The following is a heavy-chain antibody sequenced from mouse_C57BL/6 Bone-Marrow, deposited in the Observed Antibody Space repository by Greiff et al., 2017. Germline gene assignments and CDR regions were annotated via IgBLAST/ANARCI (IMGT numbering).Heavy chain of an antibody. CDR2: IDPSDSYT. J-gene: IGHJ1*03. V-gene: IGHV1-59*01. Sequence: VQLQQPGAELVRPGTSVKLSCKASGYTFTSYWMHWVKQRPGQGLEWIGVIDPSDSYTNYNQKFKGKATLTVDTSSSTAYMQLSSLTSEDSAVYYCARGYGKSRFDVWGTGTTVTVSS. D-gene: IGHD2-1*01. CDR1: GYTFTSYW. CDR3: ARGYGKSRFDV.